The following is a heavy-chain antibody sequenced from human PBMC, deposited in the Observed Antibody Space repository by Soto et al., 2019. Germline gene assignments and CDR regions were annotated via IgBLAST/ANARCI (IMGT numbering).Heavy chain of an antibody. CDR3: ARTLHCSGSDCYGYYYHYMDV. CDR2: IYYSGST. D-gene: IGHD2-15*01. CDR1: GGSISSFY. V-gene: IGHV4-59*01. Sequence: SETLSLTCTVSGGSISSFYWSWIRQPPGKGLEWIGYIYYSGSTKYNPSLKSRLTISVDKSKNQFSLRLSSVTAADTAVYYCARTLHCSGSDCYGYYYHYMDVWGKGTTVTVSS. J-gene: IGHJ6*03.